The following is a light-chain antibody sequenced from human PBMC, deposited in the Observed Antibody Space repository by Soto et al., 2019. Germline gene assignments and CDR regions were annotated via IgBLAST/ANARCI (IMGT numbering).Light chain of an antibody. CDR1: ESIRTW. CDR2: DAS. V-gene: IGKV1-5*01. Sequence: DIQMTQSPSTLSASIGDRVTITCRASESIRTWLAWYQHKPGKAPKFLIYDASSLESGVPSRFSGSGSGTEFTLTIGNLQPDDFATYFCQQYNNYPRTFGQGTKVEIK. J-gene: IGKJ1*01. CDR3: QQYNNYPRT.